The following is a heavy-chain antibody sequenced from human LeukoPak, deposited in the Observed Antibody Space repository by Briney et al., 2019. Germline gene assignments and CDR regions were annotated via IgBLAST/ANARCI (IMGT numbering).Heavy chain of an antibody. D-gene: IGHD1-26*01. V-gene: IGHV1-69*05. CDR1: GYTFTSYA. Sequence: SVKVSCKASGYTFTSYAISWVRQAPGQGLEWMGGIIPIFGTANYAQKFQGRVTITTDESTSTAYMELSSLRSEDTAVYYCARHYPMGEYYFDYWGQGTLVTVSS. CDR2: IIPIFGTA. CDR3: ARHYPMGEYYFDY. J-gene: IGHJ4*02.